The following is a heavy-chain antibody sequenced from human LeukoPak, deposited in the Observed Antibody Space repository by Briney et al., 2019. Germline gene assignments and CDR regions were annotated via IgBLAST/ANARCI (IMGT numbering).Heavy chain of an antibody. CDR3: ARQAGATTRGSDY. J-gene: IGHJ4*02. CDR2: IYYSGST. CDR1: GGSISSSSYY. D-gene: IGHD1-26*01. V-gene: IGHV4-39*07. Sequence: SGTLSLTCTVSGGSISSSSYYWGWIRQPPGKGLEWIGSIYYSGSTYYNPSLKSRVTISVDTSKNQFSLKLSSVTAADTAMYYCARQAGATTRGSDYWGQGTLVTVSS.